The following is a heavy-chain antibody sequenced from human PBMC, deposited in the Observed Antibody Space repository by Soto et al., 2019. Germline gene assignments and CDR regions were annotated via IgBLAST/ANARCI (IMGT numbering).Heavy chain of an antibody. D-gene: IGHD2-15*01. CDR1: GGSISSYY. Sequence: SETLSLTCTVSGGSISSYYWSWIRQPPGKGLEWIGYIYYSGSTNYNPSLKSRVTISVDTSKNQFSLKLSSVTAADTAVYYGARCYCNRYLFNFWRQGALDTVSS. V-gene: IGHV4-59*01. CDR2: IYYSGST. J-gene: IGHJ4*02. CDR3: ARCYCNRYLFNF.